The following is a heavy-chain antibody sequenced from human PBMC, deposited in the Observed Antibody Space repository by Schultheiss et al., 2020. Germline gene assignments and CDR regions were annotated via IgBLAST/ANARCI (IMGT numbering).Heavy chain of an antibody. CDR1: GFTFGDYA. D-gene: IGHD6-13*01. J-gene: IGHJ4*02. Sequence: ESLKISCTASGFTFGDYAMSWFRQAPGKGLEWIGFASHSATTNLNPSLKSRLTISVDTSKNQFSLKLSSVTAADTAVYYCARDRGSSWYFIDYWGQGTLVTVSS. CDR3: ARDRGSSWYFIDY. CDR2: ASHSATT. V-gene: IGHV4-59*01.